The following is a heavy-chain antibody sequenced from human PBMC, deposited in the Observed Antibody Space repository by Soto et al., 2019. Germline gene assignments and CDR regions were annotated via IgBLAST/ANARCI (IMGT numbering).Heavy chain of an antibody. CDR1: GGSFSGYY. D-gene: IGHD2-15*01. CDR3: ARGFRFGSGGSCYSGWFDP. V-gene: IGHV4-34*01. CDR2: INHSGGT. J-gene: IGHJ5*02. Sequence: QVQLQQWGAGLLKPSETLSLTCVVYGGSFSGYYWCWIRQPPGKGLEWIGEINHSGGTNYNPSLKGRVTISVHTSNNQYSLKMRSVTAAAAAVYYCARGFRFGSGGSCYSGWFDPWGQGTLVTVSS.